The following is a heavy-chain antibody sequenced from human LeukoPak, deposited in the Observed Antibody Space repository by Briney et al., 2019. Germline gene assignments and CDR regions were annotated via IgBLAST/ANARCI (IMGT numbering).Heavy chain of an antibody. CDR3: ARGSQGFWSGYYTNYYYYYMDV. V-gene: IGHV4-59*11. Sequence: KTSETLSLTCTVSGGSISSHYWSWIRQPPGKGLEWIGYIYYSGSTNYNPSLKSRVTISVDTSKNQFSLKLSSVTAADTAMYYCARGSQGFWSGYYTNYYYYYMDVWGKGTTVTVSS. CDR1: GGSISSHY. D-gene: IGHD3-3*01. J-gene: IGHJ6*03. CDR2: IYYSGST.